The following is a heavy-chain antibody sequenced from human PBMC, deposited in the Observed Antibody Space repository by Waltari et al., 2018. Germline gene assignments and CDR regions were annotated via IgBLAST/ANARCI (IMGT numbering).Heavy chain of an antibody. CDR2: IKTDGSTT. Sequence: EVQLVESGGGLVQPGGSLRRSGAASGFIFSNYWMHWLRQDPGKGPVWVSQIKTDGSTTSYTDSVEGRFTISRDNARNMLYLQMNSLRAEDTALYYCAAYSGSWYWGQGTLVTVSS. D-gene: IGHD6-13*01. CDR3: AAYSGSWY. V-gene: IGHV3-74*01. J-gene: IGHJ4*02. CDR1: GFIFSNYW.